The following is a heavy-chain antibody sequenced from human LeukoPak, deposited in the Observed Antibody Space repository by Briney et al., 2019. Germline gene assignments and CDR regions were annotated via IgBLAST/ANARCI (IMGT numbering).Heavy chain of an antibody. CDR2: ISSSSSYI. D-gene: IGHD1-26*01. CDR1: GFTFSSYS. CDR3: ARDQFSGSLDY. J-gene: IGHJ4*02. Sequence: KPGXSLHLSCAASGFTFSSYSMNWVRQAPGKGLEWVSSISSSSSYIYYADSGKGRLTISRDNAKNSLYLQMNSLRAEDTAVYYCARDQFSGSLDYRGQGTLVTVSS. V-gene: IGHV3-21*01.